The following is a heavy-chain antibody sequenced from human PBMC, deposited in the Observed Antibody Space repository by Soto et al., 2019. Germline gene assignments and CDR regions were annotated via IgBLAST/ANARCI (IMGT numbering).Heavy chain of an antibody. CDR3: ARVETIFGVVPIMDV. Sequence: PGGSLRLSCAVSGFTFSDYYMSWIRQAPGKGLEWVSDISTSSSHTNYADFVKGRFTTSRDNAKNSLILQMNSLRAEDTAVYYCARVETIFGVVPIMDVWGQGTTVTVSS. CDR2: ISTSSSHT. V-gene: IGHV3-11*06. J-gene: IGHJ6*01. CDR1: GFTFSDYY. D-gene: IGHD3-3*01.